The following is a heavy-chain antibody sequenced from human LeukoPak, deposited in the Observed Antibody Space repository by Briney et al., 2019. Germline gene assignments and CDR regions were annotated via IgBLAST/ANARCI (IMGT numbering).Heavy chain of an antibody. CDR2: IYPGDSDT. V-gene: IGHV5-51*01. CDR3: VRFWSGSDY. J-gene: IGHJ4*02. D-gene: IGHD3-3*01. Sequence: RGESLKISCKGSGNSFTNYWIGWVRQMPGKGLEWMGLIYPGDSDTRCSPSLQGQVIISADKSINTASLQWSSLKASDTAMYYCVRFWSGSDYWGQGTLVTVSS. CDR1: GNSFTNYW.